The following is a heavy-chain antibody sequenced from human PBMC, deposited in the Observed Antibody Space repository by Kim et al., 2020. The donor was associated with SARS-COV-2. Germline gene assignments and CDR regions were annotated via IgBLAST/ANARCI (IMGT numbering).Heavy chain of an antibody. CDR1: GFTFSNAW. CDR2: IKSKTDGGTT. J-gene: IGHJ6*02. V-gene: IGHV3-15*01. D-gene: IGHD3-10*01. CDR3: TTDPTVPPPAMVRGVHTYGGYYYYGMDV. Sequence: GGSLRLSCAASGFTFSNAWMSWVRQAPGKGLEWVGRIKSKTDGGTTDYAAPVKGRFTISRDDSKNTLYLQMNSLKTEDTAVYYCTTDPTVPPPAMVRGVHTYGGYYYYGMDVWGQGTTVTVSS.